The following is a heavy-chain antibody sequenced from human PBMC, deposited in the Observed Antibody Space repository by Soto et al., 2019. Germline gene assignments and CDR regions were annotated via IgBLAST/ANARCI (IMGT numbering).Heavy chain of an antibody. J-gene: IGHJ6*02. CDR3: ARPGIVPAAMRGRDYYYGMDV. CDR1: GGSFSSYA. Sequence: TSVKVSCEASGGSFSSYAISWVRQAPGQGLEWMGGIIPIFGTANYAQKFQGRVTITADESTSTAYMELSSLRSEDTAVYYCARPGIVPAAMRGRDYYYGMDVWGQGTTVTVSS. V-gene: IGHV1-69*13. CDR2: IIPIFGTA. D-gene: IGHD2-2*01.